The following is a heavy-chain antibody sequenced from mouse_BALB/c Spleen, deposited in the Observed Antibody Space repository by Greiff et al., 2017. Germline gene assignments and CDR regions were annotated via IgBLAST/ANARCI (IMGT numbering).Heavy chain of an antibody. D-gene: IGHD3-3*01. CDR1: GFSLTDYG. CDR2: IWGGGST. J-gene: IGHJ3*01. CDR3: AKHRDRGGFFFAY. V-gene: IGHV2-6-5*01. Sequence: VQLQESGPGLVAPSQSLSITCTVSGFSLTDYGVSWIRQPPGKGLEWLGVIWGGGSTYYNSALKSRLSISKDNSKSQVFLKMDSLQTDDTAMYYCAKHRDRGGFFFAYWGQGTLVTVSA.